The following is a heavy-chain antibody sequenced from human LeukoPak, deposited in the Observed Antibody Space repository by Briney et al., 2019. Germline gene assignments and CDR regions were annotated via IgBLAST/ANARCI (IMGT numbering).Heavy chain of an antibody. J-gene: IGHJ6*02. Sequence: PGGSLRLSCTASRFTFGDHAMSWVHQAPGKGLEWVGFIRSKAYGGTTEYAASVKGRFTISRDDSKSIAYLQMNSLKTEDTAVYYCTRGPIQLWPYYGMDVWGQGTTVIVSS. CDR3: TRGPIQLWPYYGMDV. V-gene: IGHV3-49*04. D-gene: IGHD5-18*01. CDR2: IRSKAYGGTT. CDR1: RFTFGDHA.